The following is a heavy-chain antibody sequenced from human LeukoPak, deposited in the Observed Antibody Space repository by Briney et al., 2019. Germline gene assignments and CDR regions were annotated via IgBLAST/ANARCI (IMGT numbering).Heavy chain of an antibody. CDR3: ARGPLRVATITLYFDY. J-gene: IGHJ4*02. Sequence: ASVKVSCKASGYTFTGYYMHWVRQAPGQGLEWMGWINPNSGGTNYAQKFQGRVTMTRDTSISTAYMELSRLRSDDTAVYYCARGPLRVATITLYFDYWGQGTLSPSPQ. V-gene: IGHV1-2*02. CDR1: GYTFTGYY. D-gene: IGHD5-12*01. CDR2: INPNSGGT.